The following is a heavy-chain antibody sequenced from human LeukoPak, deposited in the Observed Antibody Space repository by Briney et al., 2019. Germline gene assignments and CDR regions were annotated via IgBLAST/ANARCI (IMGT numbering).Heavy chain of an antibody. CDR1: GGSISSNY. CDR2: IYSSGAT. CDR3: ARPIWFGESMAAADAFDI. J-gene: IGHJ3*02. Sequence: PSETLSLTCTVSGGSISSNYWSWIRQPPGKGPEWIAYIYSSGATSYNPSLKSRVTISVDTSKNQFSLKLSSVTAADTAVYYCARPIWFGESMAAADAFDIWGQGTMVTVSS. D-gene: IGHD3-10*01. V-gene: IGHV4-59*12.